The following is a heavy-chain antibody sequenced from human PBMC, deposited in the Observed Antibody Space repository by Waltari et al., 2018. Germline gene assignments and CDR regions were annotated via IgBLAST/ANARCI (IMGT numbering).Heavy chain of an antibody. CDR3: ARDHDYGDYYYYYGMDV. D-gene: IGHD4-17*01. CDR2: LIPIFGTA. CDR1: GGTFSSYA. Sequence: QVQLVQSGAEVKKPGSSVKVSCKASGGTFSSYAISWVRQAPGQGLEWMGRLIPIFGTANYAQKFQGRVTITADKSTSTAYMELSSLRSEDTTVYYCARDHDYGDYYYYYGMDVWGQGTTVTVSS. V-gene: IGHV1-69*08. J-gene: IGHJ6*02.